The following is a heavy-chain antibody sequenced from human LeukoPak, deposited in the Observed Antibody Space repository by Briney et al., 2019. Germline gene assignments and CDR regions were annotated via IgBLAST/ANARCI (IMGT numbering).Heavy chain of an antibody. CDR1: GGSMSNYY. CDR3: ARRDIVATIST. CDR2: IYYSGST. V-gene: IGHV4-59*08. D-gene: IGHD5-12*01. J-gene: IGHJ4*02. Sequence: SETLSLTCTVSGGSMSNYYWTWIRQPPGKGLEWIGYIYYSGSTNYNPSLKSRVTISVDTSKNQFSLKLTSVTAADSAVYYCARRDIVATISTWGQGTLVTVSS.